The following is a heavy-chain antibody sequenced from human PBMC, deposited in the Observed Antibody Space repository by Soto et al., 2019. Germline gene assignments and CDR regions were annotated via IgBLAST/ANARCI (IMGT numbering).Heavy chain of an antibody. CDR3: ARVGDHYYGSGSYYIRTTPYYYYYMDV. Sequence: SETLSLTCTVSGGSISSYYWSWIRQPPGKGLEWIGYIYYSGSTNYNPSLKSRVTISVDTSKNQFSLKLSSVTAADTAVYYCARVGDHYYGSGSYYIRTTPYYYYYMDVWGKGTTVTVSS. D-gene: IGHD3-10*01. CDR1: GGSISSYY. CDR2: IYYSGST. V-gene: IGHV4-59*01. J-gene: IGHJ6*03.